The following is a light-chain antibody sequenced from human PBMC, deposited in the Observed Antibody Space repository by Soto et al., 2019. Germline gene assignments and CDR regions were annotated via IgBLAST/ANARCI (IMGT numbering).Light chain of an antibody. J-gene: IGKJ5*01. CDR1: QSVSSY. V-gene: IGKV3-11*01. Sequence: EIVLTQTPCTLSLSPGERATLSCRASQSVSSYLAWYQQKAGQAPRLLIYDASNRATGIPARFSGSGSGTDFTLTISSLEPEDFAVYYCQQRSNWPPITFGQGTRLEI. CDR3: QQRSNWPPIT. CDR2: DAS.